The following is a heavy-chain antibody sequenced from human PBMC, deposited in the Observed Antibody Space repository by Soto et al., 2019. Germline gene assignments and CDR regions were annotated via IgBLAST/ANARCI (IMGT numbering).Heavy chain of an antibody. CDR3: AKDLARNVDYGEVDH. J-gene: IGHJ4*02. V-gene: IGHV3-30*18. D-gene: IGHD4-17*01. CDR2: ISYDGSNK. Sequence: QVQLVESGGGVVQPGRSLRLSCAASGFTFSSYGMHWVRQAPGKGLEWVAVISYDGSNKYYADSVKGRFTISRDNSKNTLYLQMNSLRAEDTAVYYCAKDLARNVDYGEVDHWGQGTLVTVSS. CDR1: GFTFSSYG.